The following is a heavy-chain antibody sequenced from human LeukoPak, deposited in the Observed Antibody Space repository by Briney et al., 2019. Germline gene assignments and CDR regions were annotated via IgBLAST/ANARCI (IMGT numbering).Heavy chain of an antibody. D-gene: IGHD3-10*01. CDR3: ARSGGPGTYHQLRYNWFDP. Sequence: PGGSLRLSCAASGFTLSDYHMNWVRQAPGKGLEWLSSITTISHYIYYAGAVRGRFTISRDNAKNSLYLQMNSLRGEDTAVYYYARSGGPGTYHQLRYNWFDPWGQETLVTVSS. V-gene: IGHV3-21*01. CDR2: ITTISHYI. CDR1: GFTLSDYH. J-gene: IGHJ5*02.